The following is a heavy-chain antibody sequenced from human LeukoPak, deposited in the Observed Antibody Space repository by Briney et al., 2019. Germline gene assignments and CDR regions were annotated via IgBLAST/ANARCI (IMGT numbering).Heavy chain of an antibody. J-gene: IGHJ4*02. D-gene: IGHD3-10*01. CDR2: ISGSGGST. CDR1: GFTFSTYV. V-gene: IGHV3-23*01. Sequence: GGSLRLSCAASGFTFSTYVMSWVRQAPGKGLEWVSAISGSGGSTYYADSVKGRFTISRDNSKNTLYLQMNSLGADDTAVYYCATLLSGSGFDYWGQGTLVTVSS. CDR3: ATLLSGSGFDY.